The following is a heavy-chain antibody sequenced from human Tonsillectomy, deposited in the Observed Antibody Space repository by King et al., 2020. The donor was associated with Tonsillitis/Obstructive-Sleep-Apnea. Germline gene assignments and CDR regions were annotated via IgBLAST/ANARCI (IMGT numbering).Heavy chain of an antibody. CDR2: IRSKPYGGTT. J-gene: IGHJ4*02. CDR1: GFTFGDYA. CDR3: TRGSKHYDFWDY. Sequence: VQLVESGGGLVQPGRSLRLSCTASGFTFGDYAMNWVRQAPGKGLEWVGFIRSKPYGGTTEYAASVKGRFTISRDDSKSIAYLQMNSLKTEDTAVYYCTRGSKHYDFWDYWGQGTLVTVSS. V-gene: IGHV3-49*04. D-gene: IGHD3-3*01.